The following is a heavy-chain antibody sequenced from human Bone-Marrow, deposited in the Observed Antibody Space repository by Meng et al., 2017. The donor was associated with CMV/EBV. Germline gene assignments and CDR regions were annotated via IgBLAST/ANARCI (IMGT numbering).Heavy chain of an antibody. V-gene: IGHV3-7*01. Sequence: GGSLRLSCAASGFTFSGYWMNWVRQAPGRGLEWVANIKQGGGEKNYVDSVKGRFTISRDNAKNSLYLQMDSLRAEDTAVYYCATYLVHCESGACQPQYYGMDVWGQGTTVTVSS. CDR1: GFTFSGYW. CDR2: IKQGGGEK. CDR3: ATYLVHCESGACQPQYYGMDV. J-gene: IGHJ6*02. D-gene: IGHD2-2*01.